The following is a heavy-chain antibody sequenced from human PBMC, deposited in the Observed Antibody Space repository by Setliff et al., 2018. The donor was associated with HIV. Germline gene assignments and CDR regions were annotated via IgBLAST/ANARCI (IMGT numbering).Heavy chain of an antibody. Sequence: GESLKISCKGSGYRFTSYWIGWVRQMPGKGLEWMGIIYPVDSDTRYSPSFQGQVTISADKPISTAYLQWSTLKASDTAIYYCARHRHTAAGTLDAFDIWGQGTVVTVSS. CDR2: IYPVDSDT. CDR3: ARHRHTAAGTLDAFDI. V-gene: IGHV5-51*01. D-gene: IGHD6-13*01. J-gene: IGHJ3*02. CDR1: GYRFTSYW.